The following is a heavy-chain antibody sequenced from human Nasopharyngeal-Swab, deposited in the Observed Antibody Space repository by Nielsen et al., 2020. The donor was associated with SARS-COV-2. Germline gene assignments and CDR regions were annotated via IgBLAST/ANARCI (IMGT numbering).Heavy chain of an antibody. CDR3: ARRGRCSGSSCDMDV. J-gene: IGHJ6*02. CDR1: GYSFHNYY. V-gene: IGHV1-46*02. D-gene: IGHD2-2*01. CDR2: INPGSGGT. Sequence: SVQVPCKASGYSFHNYYIHWVRLAPGPGLEWMGMINPGSGGTTYAQKFQGRVTMTSDASTSTVFIDLSSLRSEDTAVYYCARRGRCSGSSCDMDVWGQGTTVTVSS.